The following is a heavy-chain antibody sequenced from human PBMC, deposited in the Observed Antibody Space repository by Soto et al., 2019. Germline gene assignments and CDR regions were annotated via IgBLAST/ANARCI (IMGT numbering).Heavy chain of an antibody. CDR2: FDPEDGET. Sequence: QVQLVQSGAEVKKPGASVKVSCKVSGYTLTELSMHWVRQAPGKGLEWMGGFDPEDGETIYAQKFQGRVTMTEDTSTDTAYMELSSLRSEDTAVYFCATDLEVGARTIHDAFDIWGQGTMVTVSS. J-gene: IGHJ3*02. V-gene: IGHV1-24*01. D-gene: IGHD1-26*01. CDR1: GYTLTELS. CDR3: ATDLEVGARTIHDAFDI.